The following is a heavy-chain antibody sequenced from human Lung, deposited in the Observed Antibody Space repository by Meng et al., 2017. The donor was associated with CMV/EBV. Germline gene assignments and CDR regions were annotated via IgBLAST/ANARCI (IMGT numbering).Heavy chain of an antibody. CDR2: LSSSGSR. J-gene: IGHJ4*02. D-gene: IGHD6-6*01. CDR1: GGSVTSRSYY. CDR3: ATSTGARPRLTLDF. Sequence: SETLSLXCTASGGSVTSRSYYWSWIRQPPGKGLVWIGYLSSSGSRSNNPSLKSRAAIAIDTYKDQVSLNLNSVTAADTAVYYYATSTGARPRLTLDFWGQGTLVTVSS. V-gene: IGHV4-61*01.